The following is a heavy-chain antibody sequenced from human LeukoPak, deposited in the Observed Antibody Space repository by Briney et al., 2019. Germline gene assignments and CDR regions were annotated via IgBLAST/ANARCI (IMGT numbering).Heavy chain of an antibody. J-gene: IGHJ6*03. CDR3: ARGTDGSGSYGYYYMDV. CDR2: IFYSGNT. V-gene: IGHV4-59*01. Sequence: SETLSLTCTVSGGSISSYYWSWIRQPPGKGLEWVGYIFYSGNTNYNPSLKSRVTISVDTSKNQFSLKLTSVTAADTAVYYCARGTDGSGSYGYYYMDVWGKGTTVTISS. D-gene: IGHD3-10*01. CDR1: GGSISSYY.